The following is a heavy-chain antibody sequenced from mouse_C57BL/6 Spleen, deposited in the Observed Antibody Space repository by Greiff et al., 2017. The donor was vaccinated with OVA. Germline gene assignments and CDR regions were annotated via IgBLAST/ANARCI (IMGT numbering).Heavy chain of an antibody. J-gene: IGHJ4*01. CDR2: IDPSDSYT. CDR3: ASRSNFYAMDY. D-gene: IGHD2-5*01. CDR1: GYTFTSYW. V-gene: IGHV1-69*01. Sequence: QVQLQQPGAELVMPGASVKLSCKASGYTFTSYWMHWVKQRPGQGLEWIGEIDPSDSYTNYNQKFTGKSTLTVDKSSSTAYMQLSSLSSEDSAVYYCASRSNFYAMDYWGQGTSVTVSS.